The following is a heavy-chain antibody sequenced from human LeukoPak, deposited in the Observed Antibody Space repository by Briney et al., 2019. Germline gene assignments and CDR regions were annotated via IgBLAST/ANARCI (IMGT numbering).Heavy chain of an antibody. CDR2: ISSSSSTI. J-gene: IGHJ6*03. D-gene: IGHD6-13*01. CDR3: ARKQQLEYYYYYYMDV. CDR1: GFTFSSYS. V-gene: IGHV3-48*01. Sequence: PGGSLRLSCAASGFTFSSYSMNWVRQAPGKGLEWVSYISSSSSTIYYADSVKGRFTISRDNAKNSLYLQMNSLRAEDTAAYYCARKQQLEYYYYYYMDVWGKGTTVTVSS.